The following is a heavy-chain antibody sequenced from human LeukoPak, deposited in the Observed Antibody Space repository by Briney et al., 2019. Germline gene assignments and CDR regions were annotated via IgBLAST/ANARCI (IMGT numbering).Heavy chain of an antibody. CDR1: GFTVSSNY. J-gene: IGHJ4*02. D-gene: IGHD3-3*01. V-gene: IGHV3-66*01. CDR2: IYSGGNT. CDR3: VRDDAAFYDFWSAHRSPSVRDY. Sequence: PGGSLRLSCAASGFTVSSNYMSWVRQAPGKGLEWVSVIYSGGNTYYADSVKGRFTISRDNSKNTLYLHMNSLRAEDTAVYFCVRDDAAFYDFWSAHRSPSVRDYWGQGTLVTVSS.